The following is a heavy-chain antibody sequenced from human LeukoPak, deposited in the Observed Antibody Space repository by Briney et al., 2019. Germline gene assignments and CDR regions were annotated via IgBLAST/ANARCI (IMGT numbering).Heavy chain of an antibody. D-gene: IGHD4-17*01. CDR2: ISWNSGSI. Sequence: GGSLRLSCAASGFTFSRYDLSWVRQAPGKGLECVSSISWNSGSIGYADSVKGRFTISRDNAKNSLFLQMNSLRTEDTALYYCVKGSPFTVSTDYFDYWGQGTLVTVSS. CDR1: GFTFSRYD. CDR3: VKGSPFTVSTDYFDY. J-gene: IGHJ4*02. V-gene: IGHV3-9*01.